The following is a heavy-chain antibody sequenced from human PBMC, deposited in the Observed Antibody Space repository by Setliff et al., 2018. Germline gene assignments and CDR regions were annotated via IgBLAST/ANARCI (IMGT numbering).Heavy chain of an antibody. CDR1: GGTFSSYA. D-gene: IGHD5-12*01. CDR2: IIPIFGTA. J-gene: IGHJ4*02. V-gene: IGHV1-69*06. CDR3: ATGGYSGYDYVY. Sequence: ASVKVSCKASGGTFSSYAISWVRQAPGQGLEWMGRIIPIFGTANYAQKFQGRVTMTEDTSTDTAYMELSSLRSEDTAVYYCATGGYSGYDYVYWGQGTLVTVSS.